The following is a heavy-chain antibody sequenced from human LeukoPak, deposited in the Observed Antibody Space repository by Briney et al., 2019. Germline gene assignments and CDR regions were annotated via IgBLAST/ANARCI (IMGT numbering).Heavy chain of an antibody. D-gene: IGHD4-17*01. CDR1: GVTFSSYW. CDR2: ISGSGGST. V-gene: IGHV3-23*01. J-gene: IGHJ4*02. CDR3: VATVTILHY. Sequence: GGSLRLSCAASGVTFSSYWIHWVRQAPGKGLEWVSAISGSGGSTYYADSVKGRFTISRDNSKNTLYLQMNSLRAEDTAVYYCVATVTILHYWGQGTLVTVSS.